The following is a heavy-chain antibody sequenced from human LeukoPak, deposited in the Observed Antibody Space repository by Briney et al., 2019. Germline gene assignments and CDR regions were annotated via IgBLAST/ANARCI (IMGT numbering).Heavy chain of an antibody. J-gene: IGHJ4*02. D-gene: IGHD3-16*02. CDR2: IYYSGST. CDR1: GGSISSSSYY. V-gene: IGHV4-39*01. CDR3: ARSIMITFGGVIPHYFDY. Sequence: SETLSLTCTVSGGSISSSSYYWGWIRQPPGKGLEWIGSIYYSGSTYYNPSLKSRVTISVYTSKNQFSLKLSSVTAADTAVYYCARSIMITFGGVIPHYFDYWGQGTLVTVSS.